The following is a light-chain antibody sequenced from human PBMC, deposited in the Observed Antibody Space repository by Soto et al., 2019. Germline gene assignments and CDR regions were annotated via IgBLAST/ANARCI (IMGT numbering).Light chain of an antibody. CDR3: SAWDDRLNGPV. CDR2: FND. V-gene: IGLV1-44*01. CDR1: SSNIGSTS. J-gene: IGLJ2*01. Sequence: QSVLTQPPSISGTPGQGVVISCSGGSSNIGSTSVNWYQQLPGTAPRLLIYFNDKRPSGVPDRFAGSKSGTSASLVISGLQSEDGADHYCSAWDDRLNGPVLGGGTKLTVL.